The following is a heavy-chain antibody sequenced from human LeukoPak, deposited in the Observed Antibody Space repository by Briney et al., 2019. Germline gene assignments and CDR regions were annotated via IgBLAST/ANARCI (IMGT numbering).Heavy chain of an antibody. D-gene: IGHD2-8*02. Sequence: GGSLRLSCTTSGFNFADYAMSWVRQAPGKGLEWVGFIRNKVYGGTPEYAASVKGRFTISRDDSKSIAYLQMNSLKTDDTAVYYCSDALTGYWGQGTLVTVSS. CDR3: SDALTGY. CDR2: IRNKVYGGTP. V-gene: IGHV3-49*04. J-gene: IGHJ4*02. CDR1: GFNFADYA.